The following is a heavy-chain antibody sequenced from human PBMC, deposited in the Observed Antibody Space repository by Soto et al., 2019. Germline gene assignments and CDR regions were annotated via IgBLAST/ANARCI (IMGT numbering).Heavy chain of an antibody. CDR2: IYYSGST. CDR1: GGSISSYY. Sequence: TSETLSLTCTVSGGSISSYYWSWIRQPPGKGLEWIGYIYYSGSTNYNPSLKSRVTISVDTSKNQFSLKLSSVTAADTAVYYCERHTYCSSTSCYPLSQHWGQGTLVTGSS. V-gene: IGHV4-59*01. CDR3: ERHTYCSSTSCYPLSQH. J-gene: IGHJ1*01. D-gene: IGHD2-2*01.